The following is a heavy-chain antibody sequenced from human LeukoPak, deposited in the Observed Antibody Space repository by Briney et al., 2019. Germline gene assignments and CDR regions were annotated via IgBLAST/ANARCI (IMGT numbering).Heavy chain of an antibody. D-gene: IGHD6-13*01. J-gene: IGHJ4*02. CDR2: INHDGSTT. CDR1: GFTFSSSW. V-gene: IGHV3-74*01. CDR3: ARPLRSWYYAY. Sequence: GGSLRLSCAASGFTFSSSWMHLVRQAPGKGLVWVSRINHDGSTTNYVDSVKGRFTISRDNAKNTLYLQMNSLRAEDTAVYYCARPLRSWYYAYWGQGTLVTVSS.